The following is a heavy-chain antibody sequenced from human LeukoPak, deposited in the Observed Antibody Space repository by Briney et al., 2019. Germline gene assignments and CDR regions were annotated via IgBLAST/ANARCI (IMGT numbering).Heavy chain of an antibody. CDR2: INHSGST. D-gene: IGHD5-12*01. J-gene: IGHJ4*02. CDR3: ARGLIVATRYFDY. Sequence: PSETLSLTCAVYGGSFSGYYWSWIRQPPGKGLEWIGEINHSGSTNYNPSLKSRVTISVDTSKNQFSLKLSSVTAADTAVYYCARGLIVATRYFDYWGQGTLVTVSS. CDR1: GGSFSGYY. V-gene: IGHV4-34*01.